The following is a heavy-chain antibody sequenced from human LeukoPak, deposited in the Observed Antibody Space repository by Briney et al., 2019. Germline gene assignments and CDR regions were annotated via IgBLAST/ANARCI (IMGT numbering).Heavy chain of an antibody. J-gene: IGHJ4*02. CDR1: GFIFSTYN. Sequence: GGSLRLSCEASGFIFSTYNMNWVRQAPGQGLEWVASISSTNSYIYYADSVKGRFTISRDNAKNSLYLQMNSLRAEDTAVYYCARWGAPRLVLLTYYFDNWGQGALVTVSS. CDR2: ISSTNSYI. CDR3: ARWGAPRLVLLTYYFDN. V-gene: IGHV3-21*01. D-gene: IGHD6-19*01.